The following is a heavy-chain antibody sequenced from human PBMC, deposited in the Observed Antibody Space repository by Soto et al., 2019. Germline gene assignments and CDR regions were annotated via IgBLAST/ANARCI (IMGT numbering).Heavy chain of an antibody. CDR2: ISGSGGST. CDR3: ANSPYPGALFDY. J-gene: IGHJ4*02. V-gene: IGHV3-23*01. Sequence: GGSLRLSCAASGFTFSSYAMSWVRQAPGKGLEWVSAISGSGGSTYYADSVKGRFTISRDNSKNTLYLKMNSLRAEDTAVYYCANSPYPGALFDYWGQGTLVTVSS. D-gene: IGHD3-10*01. CDR1: GFTFSSYA.